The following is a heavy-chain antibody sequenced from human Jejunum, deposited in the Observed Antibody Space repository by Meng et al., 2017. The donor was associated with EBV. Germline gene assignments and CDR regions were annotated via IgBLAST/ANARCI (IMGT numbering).Heavy chain of an antibody. Sequence: EVQLVXSXXXXXKPXGXXXLSXSASGFTFNSYTMNWVRQAPGKGLEWVSSISSSSTYIYYADSVKGRFTISRDNAKNSLYLQMNSLRADDTAVYYCARDRETYSSSQADYWGQGTLVTVSS. V-gene: IGHV3-21*01. CDR2: ISSSSTYI. CDR1: GFTFNSYT. J-gene: IGHJ4*02. CDR3: ARDRETYSSSQADY. D-gene: IGHD6-6*01.